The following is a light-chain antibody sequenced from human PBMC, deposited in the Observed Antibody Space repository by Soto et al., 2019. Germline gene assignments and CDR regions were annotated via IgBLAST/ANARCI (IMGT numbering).Light chain of an antibody. CDR3: SSYAGSSNV. CDR2: EVN. Sequence: QSALTQPPSASGSPGQSVAISCTGTSSDVGGYNYVSWYQQHPGKAPKLMIYEVNKRPSGVPDRFSGSKSGNTASLTVSGLQAEDEADYYCSSYAGSSNVFGTGTKLTVX. CDR1: SSDVGGYNY. V-gene: IGLV2-8*01. J-gene: IGLJ1*01.